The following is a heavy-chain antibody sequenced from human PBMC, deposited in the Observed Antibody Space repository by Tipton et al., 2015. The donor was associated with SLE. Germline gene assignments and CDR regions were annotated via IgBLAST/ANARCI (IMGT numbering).Heavy chain of an antibody. V-gene: IGHV4-39*07. D-gene: IGHD6-13*01. CDR2: IYYSGST. Sequence: TLSLTCTVSGGSISSSSYYWGWIRQPPGKGLEWIGSIYYSGSTYYNPSLKSRVTISVDTSKNQFSLKLSSVTAADTAVYYCARGSSSWYNWFDPWGQGTPVTVSS. J-gene: IGHJ5*02. CDR1: GGSISSSSYY. CDR3: ARGSSSWYNWFDP.